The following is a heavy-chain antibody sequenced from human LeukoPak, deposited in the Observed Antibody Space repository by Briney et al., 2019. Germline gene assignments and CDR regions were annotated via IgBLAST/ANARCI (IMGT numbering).Heavy chain of an antibody. CDR1: AYSINNGYY. V-gene: IGHV4-38-2*02. CDR3: ARVETEGNSWYGVHYFAY. CDR2: IYHSGST. Sequence: SETLSLTCTVSAYSINNGYYWGWIRPPPGKGLEWIGNIYHSGSTSYNPSLESRVTISLDTSNNQFSLKLTSLTAADTAMYYCARVETEGNSWYGVHYFAYWGQGTQVTVSS. J-gene: IGHJ4*02. D-gene: IGHD6-13*01.